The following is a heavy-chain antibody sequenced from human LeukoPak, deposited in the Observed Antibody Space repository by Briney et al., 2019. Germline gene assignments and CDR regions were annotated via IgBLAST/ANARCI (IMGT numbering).Heavy chain of an antibody. Sequence: GGSLRLSCAASGFTVSSNYMSWVRQAPGKGLECVSYISSSSSTIYYADSVKGRFTISRDNAKNSLYLQMNSLRAEDTAVYYCASRGSIRRDAFDIWGQGTMVTVSS. CDR1: GFTVSSNY. J-gene: IGHJ3*02. V-gene: IGHV3-48*01. CDR2: ISSSSSTI. D-gene: IGHD5-12*01. CDR3: ASRGSIRRDAFDI.